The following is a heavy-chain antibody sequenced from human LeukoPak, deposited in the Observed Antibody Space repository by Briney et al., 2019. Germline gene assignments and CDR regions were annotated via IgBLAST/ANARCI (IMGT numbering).Heavy chain of an antibody. CDR3: ARVEDSGYDYRGRFDP. CDR1: GGSFSGYY. J-gene: IGHJ5*02. V-gene: IGHV4-34*01. CDR2: INHSGST. Sequence: SETLSLTCAVYGGSFSGYYWSWIRQPPGKGLEWIGEINHSGSTNYNPSLKSRVTISVDTSKNQFSLKLSSVTAADTAVYYCARVEDSGYDYRGRFDPWGQGTLVTVSS. D-gene: IGHD5-12*01.